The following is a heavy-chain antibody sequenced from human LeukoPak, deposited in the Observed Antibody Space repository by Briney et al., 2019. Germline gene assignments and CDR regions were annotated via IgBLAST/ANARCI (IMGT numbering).Heavy chain of an antibody. CDR3: APLDFWVPST. CDR1: GYTLNELS. J-gene: IGHJ5*02. CDR2: FDPEYGET. Sequence: ASVTVSCKVSGYTLNELSIHWVRQAAGKGLEWMGGFDPEYGETVYAQKFQGRVTMAEDTSTDTAYMELSSLRFEDTAVYYCAPLDFWVPSTWGQGTLVTVSS. V-gene: IGHV1-24*01. D-gene: IGHD3-3*01.